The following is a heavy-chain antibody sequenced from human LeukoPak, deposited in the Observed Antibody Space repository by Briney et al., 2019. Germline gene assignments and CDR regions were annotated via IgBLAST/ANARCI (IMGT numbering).Heavy chain of an antibody. CDR2: VYSGGTT. V-gene: IGHV3-53*01. CDR1: GFTVSYNY. CDR3: ARSAVTGPGWIDP. J-gene: IGHJ5*02. D-gene: IGHD6-19*01. Sequence: PGESLRLSCAASGFTVSYNYMSWVRQAPGKGLEGVSGVYSGGTTYYPDSVKGGFTISRDNSKTTLYLQMNGLRGEDTAVYYCARSAVTGPGWIDPWGQGTLVTVSS.